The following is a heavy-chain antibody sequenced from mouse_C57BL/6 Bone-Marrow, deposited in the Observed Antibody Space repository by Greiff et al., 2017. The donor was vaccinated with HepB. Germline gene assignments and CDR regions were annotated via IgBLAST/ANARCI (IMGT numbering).Heavy chain of an antibody. CDR1: GFTFSSYA. CDR3: TRDSTTVVERDYYAMDY. D-gene: IGHD1-1*01. J-gene: IGHJ4*01. Sequence: EVQVVESGEGLVKPGGSLKLSCAASGFTFSSYAMSWVRQTPEKRLEWVAYISSGGDYIYYADTVKGRFTISRDNARNTLYLQMSSLKSEDTAMYYCTRDSTTVVERDYYAMDYWGQGTSVTVSS. V-gene: IGHV5-9-1*02. CDR2: ISSGGDYI.